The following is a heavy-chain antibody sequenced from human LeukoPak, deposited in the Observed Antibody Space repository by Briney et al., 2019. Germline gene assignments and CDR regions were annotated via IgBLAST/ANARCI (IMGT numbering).Heavy chain of an antibody. D-gene: IGHD6-19*01. Sequence: PSATLSLTCTVSGGSVSSDYWSWIRQPPGKGLEWIGYMHSNGNSAYNPSLSSRVTVSMDTSKNQFSLEMSSVTAADTAVYYCTRGWSSAGAFDIWGQGTMVTVSS. V-gene: IGHV4-59*08. CDR1: GGSVSSDY. CDR2: MHSNGNS. J-gene: IGHJ3*02. CDR3: TRGWSSAGAFDI.